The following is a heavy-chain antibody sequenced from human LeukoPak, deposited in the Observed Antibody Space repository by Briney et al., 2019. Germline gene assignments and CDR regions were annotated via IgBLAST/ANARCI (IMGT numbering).Heavy chain of an antibody. J-gene: IGHJ4*02. CDR3: ARRSSTVTHDTYYFDY. CDR1: GFTFSSYE. Sequence: GGSLRLSCAASGFTFSSYEMNWVRQAPGKGLEWVSYISHTGNTIYYADSVKGRFTISRDNSKNTLYLQMNSLRAEDTAVYYCARRSSTVTHDTYYFDYWGQGTLVTVSS. CDR2: ISHTGNTI. V-gene: IGHV3-48*03. D-gene: IGHD4-17*01.